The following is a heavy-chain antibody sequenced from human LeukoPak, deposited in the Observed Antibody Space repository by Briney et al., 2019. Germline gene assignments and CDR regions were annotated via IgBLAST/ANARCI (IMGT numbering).Heavy chain of an antibody. CDR2: ISAYTGNT. CDR1: GYTFTSYG. J-gene: IGHJ4*02. CDR3: ARDLYYYDSSGYYPFDY. V-gene: IGHV1-18*01. Sequence: GASVKVSCKASGYTFTSYGFSWVRQAPGQGLAWMGWISAYTGNTKYAQKFQGRVTMTTDTSTSTAYMELRSLRSDDTAVYYCARDLYYYDSSGYYPFDYWGQGTLVTVSS. D-gene: IGHD3-22*01.